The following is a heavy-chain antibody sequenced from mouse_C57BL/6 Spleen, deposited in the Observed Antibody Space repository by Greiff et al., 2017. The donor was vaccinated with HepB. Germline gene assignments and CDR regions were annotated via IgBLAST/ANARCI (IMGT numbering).Heavy chain of an antibody. CDR1: GYTFTSYL. CDR2: INPSNGGT. D-gene: IGHD1-1*01. Sequence: QVQLQQPGTELVKPGASVKLSCKASGYTFTSYLMHWVKQRPGQGLEWIGNINPSNGGTNYNEKFKSKATLTVDKSSSTAYMQLSSLTSEDSAVYYCARDLGTTVVVDYWGQGTTLTVSS. CDR3: ARDLGTTVVVDY. V-gene: IGHV1-53*01. J-gene: IGHJ2*01.